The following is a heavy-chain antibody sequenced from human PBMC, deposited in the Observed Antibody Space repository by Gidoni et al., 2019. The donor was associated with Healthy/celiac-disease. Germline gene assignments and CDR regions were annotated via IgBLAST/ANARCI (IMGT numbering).Heavy chain of an antibody. D-gene: IGHD5-18*01. CDR3: TRDQSGYSYGTDY. CDR2: IRSKAYGGTT. J-gene: IGHJ4*02. V-gene: IGHV3-49*05. Sequence: EVQLVESGGGLVKPGRSLSLSCTASGFTFGDYAMSWFRKAPGKGLEWVGFIRSKAYGGTTEYAASVKGRFTISRDDSKSIAYLQMNSLKTEDTAVYYCTRDQSGYSYGTDYWGQGTLVTVSS. CDR1: GFTFGDYA.